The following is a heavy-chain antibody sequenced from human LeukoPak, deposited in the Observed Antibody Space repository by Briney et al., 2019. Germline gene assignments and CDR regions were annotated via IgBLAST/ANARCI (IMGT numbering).Heavy chain of an antibody. J-gene: IGHJ6*03. CDR1: GGSFSGYY. V-gene: IGHV4-34*01. CDR3: ARGPYDSSGYSPSYYYMDV. CDR2: INHSGST. Sequence: SETLSLTCAVYGGSFSGYYWSWIRQPPGKGLEWIGEINHSGSTNYNPSLKSRVTISVDTSKNQFSLKLSSVTAADTAVYYCARGPYDSSGYSPSYYYMDVWGKGTTVTVSS. D-gene: IGHD3-22*01.